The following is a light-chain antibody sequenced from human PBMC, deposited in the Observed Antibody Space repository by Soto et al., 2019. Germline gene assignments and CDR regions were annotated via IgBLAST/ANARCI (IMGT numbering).Light chain of an antibody. CDR1: QSVTSY. V-gene: IGKV3-11*01. CDR3: QQHSSWPIT. CDR2: DAS. Sequence: EIVFTRSPVTLSLSPGERAPQSRTASQSVTSYVAWYQQRPSQAPRLLIYDASRRATGIPDRFSGSGSGADFTLTISTLEPEDFAVYYCQQHSSWPITFGQGTRLDIK. J-gene: IGKJ5*01.